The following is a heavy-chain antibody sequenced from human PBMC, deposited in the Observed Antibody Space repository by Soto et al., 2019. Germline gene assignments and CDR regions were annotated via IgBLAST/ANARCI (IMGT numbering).Heavy chain of an antibody. CDR3: ARTSLVVAVATRQDL. J-gene: IGHJ4*02. Sequence: EVQLVESGGGLVQPGESLRLSCAASGFTFSNYWMHWVRQAPGKGLVWVSRIDSDGSRITYADFVKGRFTISRDNAKNTVYLHMNSLTAEDTAVYYCARTSLVVAVATRQDLWGQGTLVTVSS. D-gene: IGHD2-15*01. CDR1: GFTFSNYW. V-gene: IGHV3-74*01. CDR2: IDSDGSRI.